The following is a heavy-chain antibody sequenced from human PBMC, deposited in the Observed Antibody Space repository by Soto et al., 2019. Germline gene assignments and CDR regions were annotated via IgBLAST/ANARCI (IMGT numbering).Heavy chain of an antibody. Sequence: QVQLVQSGAEVKKPGASAKVSCKASGYTFTSYAMHWVRQAPGQRLEWMGWINAGNGNTKYSQKFQGRVTITRDTSASTAYMELSSLRSEDTAVYYCARDSRVVVVAATLDYWGQGTLVTVSS. CDR3: ARDSRVVVVAATLDY. CDR1: GYTFTSYA. V-gene: IGHV1-3*01. CDR2: INAGNGNT. D-gene: IGHD2-15*01. J-gene: IGHJ4*02.